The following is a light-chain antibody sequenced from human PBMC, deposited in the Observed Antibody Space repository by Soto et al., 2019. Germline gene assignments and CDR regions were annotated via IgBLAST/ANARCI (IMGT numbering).Light chain of an antibody. Sequence: QPVLTQPASVSGSPGQSITISCTGTSSDGGGYNYVSWYQQHPGKAPKLMIYDVSNRPSGVSNRFSGSKSGNTASLTISGLQAEDEADYYCSSYTSSSTHYVFGTGTKLTVL. CDR1: SSDGGGYNY. V-gene: IGLV2-14*01. J-gene: IGLJ1*01. CDR2: DVS. CDR3: SSYTSSSTHYV.